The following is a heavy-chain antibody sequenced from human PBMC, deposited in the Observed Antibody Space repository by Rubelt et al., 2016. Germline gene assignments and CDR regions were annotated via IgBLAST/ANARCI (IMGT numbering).Heavy chain of an antibody. CDR3: ASSGFDYDILTGYYNYYGMDV. CDR1: GYTFTSYA. D-gene: IGHD3-9*01. Sequence: QVQLVQSGAEVKKPGASVKVSCKASGYTFTSYAMHWVRQAPGQRLEWMGWINAGNGNTKSSQKFQGRVTITRDTAASTAYMELSSLRSEDTAVYYCASSGFDYDILTGYYNYYGMDVWGQGTTVTVSS. J-gene: IGHJ6*02. CDR2: INAGNGNT. V-gene: IGHV1-3*01.